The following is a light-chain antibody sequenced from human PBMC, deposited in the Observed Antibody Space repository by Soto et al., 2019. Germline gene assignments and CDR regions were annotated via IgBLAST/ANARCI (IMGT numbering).Light chain of an antibody. V-gene: IGKV1-5*03. CDR1: QLISSW. Sequence: DIQMTQSPSTLSASVGDSVTITCRASQLISSWLAWYQQKPGKAPKXLIYKASTLESGVPSNFSGSGSGTEFTLTISSLQPEDFATYYCQHYNSYSEAFGQGTKVDIK. J-gene: IGKJ1*01. CDR2: KAS. CDR3: QHYNSYSEA.